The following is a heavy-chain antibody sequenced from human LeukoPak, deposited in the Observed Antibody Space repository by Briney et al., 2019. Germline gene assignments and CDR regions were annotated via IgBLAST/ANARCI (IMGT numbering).Heavy chain of an antibody. CDR1: GFTFSSYW. CDR2: ISTDGRSI. J-gene: IGHJ5*01. Sequence: GGSLRLSCAAPGFTFSSYWMHWVRQPPGRGLLWVSRISTDGRSISYADSVKGRFTISRDNAKNTLYLQMSGLRGEDTAVYYCARDGSLRDGVWFDSWGQGILVTVSS. CDR3: ARDGSLRDGVWFDS. D-gene: IGHD1-26*01. V-gene: IGHV3-74*01.